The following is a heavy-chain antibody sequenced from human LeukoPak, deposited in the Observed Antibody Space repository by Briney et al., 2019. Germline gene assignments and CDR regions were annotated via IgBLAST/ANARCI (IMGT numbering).Heavy chain of an antibody. CDR1: GFTFSSYS. D-gene: IGHD5-12*01. Sequence: GRSLRLSCAASGFTFSSYSMNWVRQAPGKGLEWVSSISSSSSYIYYADSVKGRFTISRDNAKNSLYLQMNSLRAEDTAVYYCARATTNDAFDIWGQGTMVTVSS. CDR3: ARATTNDAFDI. V-gene: IGHV3-21*01. CDR2: ISSSSSYI. J-gene: IGHJ3*02.